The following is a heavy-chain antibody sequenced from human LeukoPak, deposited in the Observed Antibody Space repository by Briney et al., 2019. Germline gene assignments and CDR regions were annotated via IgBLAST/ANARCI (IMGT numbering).Heavy chain of an antibody. D-gene: IGHD4-23*01. CDR2: ISADNGDT. J-gene: IGHJ6*03. CDR3: ARDLPRRESNSFYFYAYYMDV. Sequence: ASVKVSCKASGYSFTSYGISWVRQAPGQGLEWVGWISADNGDTTNAQKVQGRVTMTTDTSTSTASMELRSLRFDVTAVYYCARDLPRRESNSFYFYAYYMDVWGKGTTVIVSS. V-gene: IGHV1-18*01. CDR1: GYSFTSYG.